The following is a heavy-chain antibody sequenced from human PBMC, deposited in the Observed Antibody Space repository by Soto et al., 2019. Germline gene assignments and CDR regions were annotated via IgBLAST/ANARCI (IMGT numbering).Heavy chain of an antibody. CDR2: IYHSGST. Sequence: SETLSITCAVSGGSISSSNWWSWVRQPPGKGLEWIGEIYHSGSTNYNPSLKSRVTISVDKSKNQFSLKLSSVTAADTAVYYCGAGVFFFLCYGDHRDLHSFPAQRSSDL. V-gene: IGHV4-4*02. D-gene: IGHD4-17*01. CDR3: GAGVFFFLCYGDHRDLHSFPAQRSSDL. J-gene: IGHJ2*01. CDR1: GGSISSSNW.